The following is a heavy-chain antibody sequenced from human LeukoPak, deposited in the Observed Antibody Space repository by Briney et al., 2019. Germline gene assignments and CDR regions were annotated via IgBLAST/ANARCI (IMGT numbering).Heavy chain of an antibody. V-gene: IGHV3-48*01. CDR3: AREGGYNFWSYFDY. J-gene: IGHJ4*02. CDR1: GFTFSNYS. CDR2: ISSSSSTI. Sequence: GRSLRLSCAASGFTFSNYSMNWVRQAPGKGLEWVSYISSSSSTIYYADSVKGRFTISRDNAKNSLYLQMNSLRAEDTAVYYCAREGGYNFWSYFDYWGQGTLVTVSS. D-gene: IGHD3-3*01.